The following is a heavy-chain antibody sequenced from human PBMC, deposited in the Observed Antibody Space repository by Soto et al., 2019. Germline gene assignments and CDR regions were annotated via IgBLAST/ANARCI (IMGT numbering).Heavy chain of an antibody. V-gene: IGHV3-23*01. J-gene: IGHJ4*02. CDR2: ISSSGAFT. D-gene: IGHD3-10*01. CDR1: GFTFNSND. CDR3: VKHQVSLVRGISPFDY. Sequence: EVQLLESGGGLVQPGGALRLSCAVSGFTFNSNDMTWVRQAPGKGLEWVSTISSSGAFTYHADSVRGRLTISRDNSKKTVYLQMNSLRAEDTAVYYCVKHQVSLVRGISPFDYWGQGALVTVSS.